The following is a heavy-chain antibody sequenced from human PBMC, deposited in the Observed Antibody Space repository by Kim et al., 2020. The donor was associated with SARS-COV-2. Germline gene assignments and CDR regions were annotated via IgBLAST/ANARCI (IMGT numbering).Heavy chain of an antibody. D-gene: IGHD3-10*01. V-gene: IGHV4-59*01. CDR2: IYYSGST. CDR1: GGSISSYY. CDR3: ARLGNYYGSGSLDY. Sequence: SETLSLTCTVSGGSISSYYWSWIRQPPGKGLEWIGYIYYSGSTNYNPSLKSRVTISVDTSKNQFSLKLSSVTAADTAVYYCARLGNYYGSGSLDYWGQGTLVTVSS. J-gene: IGHJ4*02.